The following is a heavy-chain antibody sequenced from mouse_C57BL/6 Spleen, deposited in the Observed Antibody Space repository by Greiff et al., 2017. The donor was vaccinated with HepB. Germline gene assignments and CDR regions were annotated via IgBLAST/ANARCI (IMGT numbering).Heavy chain of an antibody. CDR1: GYAFSSYW. D-gene: IGHD4-1*01. V-gene: IGHV1-80*01. Sequence: QVQLKQSGAELVKPGASVKISCKASGYAFSSYWMNWVKQRPGKGLEWIGQIYPGDGDTNYNGKFKGKATLTVDKSSSTAYMQLSSLTSEDSAVYYCARGRVRSETGTWGAMDYWGQGTSVTVSS. J-gene: IGHJ4*01. CDR2: IYPGDGDT. CDR3: ARGRVRSETGTWGAMDY.